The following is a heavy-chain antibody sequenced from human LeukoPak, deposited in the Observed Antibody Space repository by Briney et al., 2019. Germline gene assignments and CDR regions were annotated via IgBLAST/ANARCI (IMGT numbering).Heavy chain of an antibody. CDR2: INHSGST. V-gene: IGHV4-34*01. J-gene: IGHJ4*02. CDR1: GGSFSGYY. Sequence: PSETLSLTRAVYGGSFSGYYWSWIRQPPGKGLEWIGEINHSGSTNYNPSLKSRVTISVDTSKNQFSLKLSSVTAADTAVYYRARGPDRDQYYDFWSGTVFDYWGQGTLVTVSS. D-gene: IGHD3-3*01. CDR3: ARGPDRDQYYDFWSGTVFDY.